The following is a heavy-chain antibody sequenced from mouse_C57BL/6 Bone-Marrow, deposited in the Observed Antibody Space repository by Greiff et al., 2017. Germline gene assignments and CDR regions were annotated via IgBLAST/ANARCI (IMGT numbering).Heavy chain of an antibody. CDR3: ASNSNWEAMDY. Sequence: VQLQQSGAELVKPGASVKLSCTASGFNIKDYYMHWVKQRTEQGLEWIGRIDPEDGETKYAPNFQGKATITADKSSNTAILQLSSLTSEDTAGYYWASNSNWEAMDYRGQGTSVTVSS. J-gene: IGHJ4*01. V-gene: IGHV14-2*01. CDR1: GFNIKDYY. D-gene: IGHD2-5*01. CDR2: IDPEDGET.